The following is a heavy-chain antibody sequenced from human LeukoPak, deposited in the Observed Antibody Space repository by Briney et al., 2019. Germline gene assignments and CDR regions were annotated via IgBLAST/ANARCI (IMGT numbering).Heavy chain of an antibody. J-gene: IGHJ4*02. CDR2: ISGSGGST. CDR3: AKDESAMVTDYFDY. CDR1: GFTFSSYA. Sequence: HSGGSLRLSCAASGFTFSSYAMSWVRQAPGKGLEWVSAISGSGGSTYYADSVKGRFTISRDNSKNTLYLQMNSLRAEDTAVYYCAKDESAMVTDYFDYWGQGTLVTVSS. V-gene: IGHV3-23*01. D-gene: IGHD5-18*01.